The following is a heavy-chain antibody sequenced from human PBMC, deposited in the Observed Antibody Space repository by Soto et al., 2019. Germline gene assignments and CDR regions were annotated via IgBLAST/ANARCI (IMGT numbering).Heavy chain of an antibody. V-gene: IGHV4-39*01. CDR2: INHSGNT. J-gene: IGHJ5*02. Sequence: SETLSLTCAVSCGSIGTSAYYWGWIRQAPGKGLEWIGSINHSGNTYLSPSLKDRVTMSVDTSKNSFSLKLRSATAADTGLYYCSRRAPEGFDPWGQGTLVTVSS. CDR1: CGSIGTSAYY. CDR3: SRRAPEGFDP.